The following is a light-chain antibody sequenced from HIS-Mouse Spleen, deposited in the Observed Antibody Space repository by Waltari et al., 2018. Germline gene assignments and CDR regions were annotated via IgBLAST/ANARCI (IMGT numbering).Light chain of an antibody. V-gene: IGLV3-21*03. CDR2: EDS. CDR3: QVWDSSSDHVV. Sequence: SYVLTQPPSVSVAPGKTARITCGGNNIGSKSVHWYQQTPGQAPVLVVYEDSHRPSGVPERFSGSNYGNTATLTISRVEAGDEADYYCQVWDSSSDHVVFGGGTKLTVL. J-gene: IGLJ2*01. CDR1: NIGSKS.